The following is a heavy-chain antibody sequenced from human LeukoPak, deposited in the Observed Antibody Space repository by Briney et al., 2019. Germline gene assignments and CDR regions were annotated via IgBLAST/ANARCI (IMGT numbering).Heavy chain of an antibody. CDR3: AKSASSWPLYYFDY. D-gene: IGHD6-13*01. V-gene: IGHV3-23*01. CDR2: MSGSGSST. J-gene: IGHJ4*02. CDR1: GFSFSDHY. Sequence: PGGSLRLSCAASGFSFSDHYFSWVRQAPGKGLEWVSSMSGSGSSTYYADSVKGRFTISRDNSKNTLYLRMNSLRAEDTALYYCAKSASSWPLYYFDYWGQGTLVTVSS.